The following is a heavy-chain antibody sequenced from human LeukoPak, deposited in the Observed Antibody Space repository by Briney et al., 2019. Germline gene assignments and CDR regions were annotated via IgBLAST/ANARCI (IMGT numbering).Heavy chain of an antibody. Sequence: GGSLRLSCAASGFYFSSYAMSWVRQALRRGLEGCSAISGSGGSTYYADSVKGRFTISRDNSKNTPYLQMNSLRAEDTAVYYCAKFSSYGSPWGQGTLVTVSS. CDR3: AKFSSYGSP. J-gene: IGHJ5*02. CDR2: ISGSGGST. CDR1: GFYFSSYA. D-gene: IGHD5-18*01. V-gene: IGHV3-23*01.